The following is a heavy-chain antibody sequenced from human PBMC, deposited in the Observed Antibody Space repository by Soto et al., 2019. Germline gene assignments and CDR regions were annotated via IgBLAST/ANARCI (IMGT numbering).Heavy chain of an antibody. CDR1: CGNIISGDYY. J-gene: IGHJ4*02. CDR3: ARGAKNGDYGTLFDY. Sequence: SETQRVPYTVSCGNIISGDYYWIWLRQTPGKGLEWIGYFYYSGSTYYNPSLKSRVTISVDTSKNQFSLKLSSVTAADTAVYYCARGAKNGDYGTLFDYWGQGTLVTISS. V-gene: IGHV4-30-4*08. D-gene: IGHD4-17*01. CDR2: FYYSGST.